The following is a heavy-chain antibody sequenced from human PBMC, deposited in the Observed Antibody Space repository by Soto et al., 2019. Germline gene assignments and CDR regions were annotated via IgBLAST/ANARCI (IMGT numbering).Heavy chain of an antibody. D-gene: IGHD3-22*01. CDR1: GFTFRSYS. Sequence: PGGSKILSCAASGFTFRSYSMHWVSKAPGKGLEWVALISYDGSDKDYADSVKGRFTISRDNSRNTLFLQMNSLRAEDTAVYYCARDYYKYYDSSGYYRSPAYWGQGTLVTVSS. V-gene: IGHV3-30-3*01. CDR2: ISYDGSDK. J-gene: IGHJ4*02. CDR3: ARDYYKYYDSSGYYRSPAY.